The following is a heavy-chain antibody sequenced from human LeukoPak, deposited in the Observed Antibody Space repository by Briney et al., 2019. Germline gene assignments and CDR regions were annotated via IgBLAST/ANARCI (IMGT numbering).Heavy chain of an antibody. CDR2: ISYDGSNK. V-gene: IGHV3-30-3*01. CDR3: GGFDY. J-gene: IGHJ4*02. Sequence: QPGGSLRLSCAASGFTFSSYAMHWVRQAPGKGLEWVAVISYDGSNKYYADSVKGRFTISRDNSKNTLYLQMNSLRAEDTAVYYCGGFDYWGQGTLVTVSS. CDR1: GFTFSSYA.